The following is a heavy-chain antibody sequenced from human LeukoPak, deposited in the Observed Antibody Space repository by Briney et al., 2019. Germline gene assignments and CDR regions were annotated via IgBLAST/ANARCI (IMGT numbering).Heavy chain of an antibody. Sequence: TSETLSLTCTVSGGSISSYYWSWIRQPAGKGLEWIGRIYTSGSTNYNPSLKSRVTMSVDTSKNQFSLKLSSVTAADTAVYYCARDRFWSGYSWFDPRGQGTLVTVSS. CDR1: GGSISSYY. D-gene: IGHD3-3*01. V-gene: IGHV4-4*07. CDR2: IYTSGST. CDR3: ARDRFWSGYSWFDP. J-gene: IGHJ5*02.